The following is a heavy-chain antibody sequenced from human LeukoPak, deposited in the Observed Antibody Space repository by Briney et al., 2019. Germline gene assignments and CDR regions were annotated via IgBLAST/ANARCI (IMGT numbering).Heavy chain of an antibody. D-gene: IGHD2-2*01. CDR3: AKGYCSSTSCYYYYGMDV. CDR2: ISYDGSNK. J-gene: IGHJ6*02. V-gene: IGHV3-30*18. Sequence: GGSLRLSCAASGFTFSSYGMHWVRQAPGKGLEWVAVISYDGSNKYYADSVKGRFTISRDNSKNTLYLQMNSLRAEDTAVYYCAKGYCSSTSCYYYYGMDVWGQGTTVTVSS. CDR1: GFTFSSYG.